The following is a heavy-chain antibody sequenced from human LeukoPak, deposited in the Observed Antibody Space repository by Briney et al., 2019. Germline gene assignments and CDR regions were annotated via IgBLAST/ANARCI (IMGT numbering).Heavy chain of an antibody. CDR1: GFTFSSYS. D-gene: IGHD3-22*01. V-gene: IGHV3-21*01. CDR3: ASIDSSGTHDAFDI. CDR2: ISSSSSYI. J-gene: IGHJ3*02. Sequence: GGSLRLSCVASGFTFSSYSMNWVRQAPGKGLEWVSFISSSSSYIYYADSVKGRFTISRDNAKNSLYLQMNSLRAEDTAVYYCASIDSSGTHDAFDIWGQGTMVTVSS.